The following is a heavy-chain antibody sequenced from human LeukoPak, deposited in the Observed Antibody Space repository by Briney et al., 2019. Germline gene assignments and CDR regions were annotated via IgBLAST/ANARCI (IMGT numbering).Heavy chain of an antibody. D-gene: IGHD3-3*01. Sequence: GASVKVSCKASGYTFTGYYMHWVRQAPGQGLEWMGWINPNSGGTNYAQKFQGGVTMTRDTSISTAYMELSRLRSDDTAVYYCARGDYDFWSGHIRGNYFDYWGQGTLVTVSS. CDR2: INPNSGGT. CDR3: ARGDYDFWSGHIRGNYFDY. CDR1: GYTFTGYY. J-gene: IGHJ4*02. V-gene: IGHV1-2*02.